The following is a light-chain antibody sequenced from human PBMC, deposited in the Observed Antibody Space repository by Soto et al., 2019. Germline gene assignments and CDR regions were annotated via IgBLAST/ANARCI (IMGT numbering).Light chain of an antibody. J-gene: IGLJ3*02. CDR2: EAT. V-gene: IGLV2-23*01. CDR3: CSFAGSNSWV. Sequence: QSALTQPASVSGSPGQSITISCTGNSGDVGTYDLVSWYQHHPGAAPKLMIYEATRRPSGISNRFSGSKSGNTASLTISGLQAEDEAAYYCCSFAGSNSWVFGGGTKVTVL. CDR1: SGDVGTYDL.